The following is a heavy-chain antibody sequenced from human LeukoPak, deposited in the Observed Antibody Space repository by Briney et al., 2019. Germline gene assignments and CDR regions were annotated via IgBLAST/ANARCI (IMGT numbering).Heavy chain of an antibody. V-gene: IGHV3-30*02. J-gene: IGHJ4*02. CDR3: AKDQDETSSFDY. CDR1: GFTFSSYG. Sequence: PGGSLRLSCAASGFTFSSYGMHWVRQAPGKGLEWVAFIRYDGSNKYYADSAKGRFTISRDNSKNTLYLQMNSLRAEDTAVYYCAKDQDETSSFDYWGQGTLVTVSS. D-gene: IGHD2-15*01. CDR2: IRYDGSNK.